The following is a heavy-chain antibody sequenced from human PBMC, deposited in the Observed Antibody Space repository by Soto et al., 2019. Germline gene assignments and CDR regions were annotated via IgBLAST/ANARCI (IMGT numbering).Heavy chain of an antibody. CDR1: GFTVSSNY. J-gene: IGHJ6*02. V-gene: IGHV3-66*01. Sequence: PGGSLRLSCAASGFTVSSNYMSWVRQAPGKGLEWVSVIYSGGSTYYADSVKGRFTISRDNSKNTLYLQMNSLRAEDTAVYYCARDRTIAAAGISVYYGMDVWGQGTTVTVSS. D-gene: IGHD6-13*01. CDR3: ARDRTIAAAGISVYYGMDV. CDR2: IYSGGST.